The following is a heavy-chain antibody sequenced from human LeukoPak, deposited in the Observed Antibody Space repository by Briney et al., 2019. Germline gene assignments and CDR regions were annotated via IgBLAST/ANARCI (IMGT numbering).Heavy chain of an antibody. J-gene: IGHJ4*02. CDR1: GFTFTSYA. CDR2: ISGSGGST. D-gene: IGHD6-19*01. Sequence: GGSLRLSCAASGFTFTSYAMSWVRQAPGKGLEWVSAISGSGGSTYYADSVKGRFTISRDNSKNTLYLQMNSLRAEDTAVYYCAKVYSSGWAFDYWGQGTLVTVSS. CDR3: AKVYSSGWAFDY. V-gene: IGHV3-23*01.